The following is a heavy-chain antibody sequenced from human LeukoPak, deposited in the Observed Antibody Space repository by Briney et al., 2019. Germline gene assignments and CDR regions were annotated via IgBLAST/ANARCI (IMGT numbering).Heavy chain of an antibody. CDR3: ARDGYCSGTSCYSFYYMDV. Sequence: SQTLSLTCTVSGGSISSGDYYWSWIRQPPGKGLEWIGYIYYSGSTYYNPSLKSRVTISVDMSKNQFSLKLSSVTAADTAVYYCARDGYCSGTSCYSFYYMDVWGKGTTVTVSS. CDR2: IYYSGST. D-gene: IGHD2-2*01. J-gene: IGHJ6*03. V-gene: IGHV4-30-4*08. CDR1: GGSISSGDYY.